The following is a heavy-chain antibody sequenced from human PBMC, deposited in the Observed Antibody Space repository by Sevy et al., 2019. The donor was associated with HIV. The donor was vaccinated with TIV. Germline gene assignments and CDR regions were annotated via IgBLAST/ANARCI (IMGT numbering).Heavy chain of an antibody. CDR3: ARDLYDSSGYQDYYYYYYMDV. CDR1: GGSISSYY. J-gene: IGHJ6*03. D-gene: IGHD3-22*01. Sequence: SETLSLTCTVSGGSISSYYWSWIRQPAGKGLEWIGRIYTSGSTNYNPSLKSRVTMSVDTSKNQFSLKLSSLTAADTAVYYCARDLYDSSGYQDYYYYYYMDVWGKGTTVTVSS. V-gene: IGHV4-4*07. CDR2: IYTSGST.